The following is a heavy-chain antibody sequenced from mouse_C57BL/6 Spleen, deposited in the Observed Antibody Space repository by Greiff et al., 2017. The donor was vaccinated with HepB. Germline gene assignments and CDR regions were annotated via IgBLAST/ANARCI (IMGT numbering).Heavy chain of an antibody. CDR3: TRSGDGPLYAMDY. CDR1: GYTFTDYE. Sequence: QVQLKHSGAELVRPGASVTLSCKASGYTFTDYEMHWVKQTPVHGLEWIGAIDPETGGTAYNQKFKGKAILTADKSSSTAYMELRSLTSEDSAVYYCTRSGDGPLYAMDYWGQGTSVTVSS. V-gene: IGHV1-15*01. CDR2: IDPETGGT. J-gene: IGHJ4*01. D-gene: IGHD2-3*01.